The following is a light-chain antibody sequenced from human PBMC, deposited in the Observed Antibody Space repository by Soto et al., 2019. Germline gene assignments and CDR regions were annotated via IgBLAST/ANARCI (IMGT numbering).Light chain of an antibody. J-gene: IGKJ4*01. CDR1: QSVSSY. CDR2: DAS. V-gene: IGKV3-11*01. CDR3: LQRSSWPLT. Sequence: EIVLTQSPATLSLSPGERATLSCRASQSVSSYLAWYQQNPGQAPRLLIYDASNRATGIPAMFSGGGSGTDFTLTISNLEPEDFAVYYCLQRSSWPLTFGGGTKVEIK.